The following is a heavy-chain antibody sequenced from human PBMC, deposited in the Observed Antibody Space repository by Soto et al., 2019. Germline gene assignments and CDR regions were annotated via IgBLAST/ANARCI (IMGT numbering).Heavy chain of an antibody. V-gene: IGHV4-59*11. D-gene: IGHD3-16*01. CDR3: ARDNVMITFGGGTANWFDS. Sequence: SETLSLTCTVSRGSINSHCWTWLRQPPGKELDWIGYICYNGPTNYNPSLKSRVTISVDTSKNQFSRKLSSVTAADTAVYYCARDNVMITFGGGTANWFDSWGQGTLVTVSS. CDR2: ICYNGPT. J-gene: IGHJ5*01. CDR1: RGSINSHC.